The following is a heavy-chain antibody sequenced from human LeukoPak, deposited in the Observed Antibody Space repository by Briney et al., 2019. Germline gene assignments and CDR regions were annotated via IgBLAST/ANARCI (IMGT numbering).Heavy chain of an antibody. CDR3: AKGYNYGSWRVDY. J-gene: IGHJ4*02. CDR2: INWNGGGT. Sequence: GGSLRLSCAASGFSFDDYGMSWVRQPPGKGLEWVSSINWNGGGTDYADSVKGRFTISRDNSKNTLYLQMNSLRAEDTAVYYCAKGYNYGSWRVDYWGQGTLVTVSS. CDR1: GFSFDDYG. D-gene: IGHD3-10*01. V-gene: IGHV3-20*04.